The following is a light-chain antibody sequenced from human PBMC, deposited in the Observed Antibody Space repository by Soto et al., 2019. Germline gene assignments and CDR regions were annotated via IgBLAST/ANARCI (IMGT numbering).Light chain of an antibody. CDR2: AAS. CDR3: QQSYSTPWT. CDR1: QSISSY. Sequence: DIQMTQSPSSLSAFVGDRVTITCRASQSISSYLNWYQQKPGRAPKLLIYAASSLQSGVPSRFSGSGSGTDFTLTISSLQPEDFATYYWQQSYSTPWTFGQGTKVEMK. J-gene: IGKJ1*01. V-gene: IGKV1-39*01.